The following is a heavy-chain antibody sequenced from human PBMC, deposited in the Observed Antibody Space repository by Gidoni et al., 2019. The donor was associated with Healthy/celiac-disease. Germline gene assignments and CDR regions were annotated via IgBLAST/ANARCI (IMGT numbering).Heavy chain of an antibody. D-gene: IGHD6-19*01. CDR1: GNTFTGYY. CDR3: ARDRVLGQWLGDVFDI. CDR2: INPNSGGT. V-gene: IGHV1-2*02. Sequence: QVQLVQSGAEVKKPGASVTVSCKASGNTFTGYYMHWIRQAPGQGLEWMGWINPNSGGTEYAQNFQGRVTMTRDTSINTAYMELSSLKSDDTAIYYCARDRVLGQWLGDVFDIWGQGTMVXVSS. J-gene: IGHJ3*02.